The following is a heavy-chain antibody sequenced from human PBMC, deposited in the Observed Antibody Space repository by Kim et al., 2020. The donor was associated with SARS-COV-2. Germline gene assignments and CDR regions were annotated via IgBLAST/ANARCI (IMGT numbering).Heavy chain of an antibody. CDR3: ARYVDCLVGSCSSDDAFDI. V-gene: IGHV3-53*01. Sequence: GGSLRLSCAASGFTVSSNFMSWIRQAPGKGLECISIIYGDGRTYYADSVKGRFTISRDNPQNTLYLQMNSLRADDTAVYYCARYVDCLVGSCSSDDAFDIWGQGTMVTVSS. J-gene: IGHJ3*02. CDR2: IYGDGRT. D-gene: IGHD2-15*01. CDR1: GFTVSSNF.